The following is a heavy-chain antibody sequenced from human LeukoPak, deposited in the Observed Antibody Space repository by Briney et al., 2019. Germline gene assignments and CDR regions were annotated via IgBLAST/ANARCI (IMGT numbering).Heavy chain of an antibody. CDR1: GGTFSSYA. V-gene: IGHV1-69*05. J-gene: IGHJ4*02. CDR2: IIPIFGTA. Sequence: GSSVKVSCKASGGTFSSYAISWVRQAPGQGLEWMGGIIPIFGTANYAQKFQGRVTITTDESTSTAYMELSSLRSEDTAVYYCAREGYDILTGFRLYYFDYWGQGTLVTVPS. CDR3: AREGYDILTGFRLYYFDY. D-gene: IGHD3-9*01.